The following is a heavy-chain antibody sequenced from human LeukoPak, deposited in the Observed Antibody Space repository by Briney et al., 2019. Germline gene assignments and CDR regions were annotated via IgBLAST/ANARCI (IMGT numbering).Heavy chain of an antibody. V-gene: IGHV3-23*01. J-gene: IGHJ4*02. CDR2: ITGNGANT. D-gene: IGHD1-26*01. Sequence: PGGSLRLSCAASGFTFSSYGMSWVRQAPGKGLEWVSAITGNGANTFYADSVKGRFTISRDNSKNTMYLQMNSLRAEDTAVYYCASHGWVTGTTKADYWGQGTLVTVSS. CDR1: GFTFSSYG. CDR3: ASHGWVTGTTKADY.